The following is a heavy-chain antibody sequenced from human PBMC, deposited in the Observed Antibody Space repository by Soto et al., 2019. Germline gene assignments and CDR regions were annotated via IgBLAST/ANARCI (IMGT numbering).Heavy chain of an antibody. CDR1: GFTFSSQW. CDR2: INQDGSEK. V-gene: IGHV3-7*01. D-gene: IGHD3-22*01. J-gene: IGHJ4*02. CDR3: ARGSFASSGYRQYFDN. Sequence: PGGSLRLSCAASGFTFSSQWMDWVRQAPGKGLEWVANINQDGSEKHYVDSVKGRFTISRDNAKNSLYLQMNSLTAEDSALYYCARGSFASSGYRQYFDNWGQGIQVTVSS.